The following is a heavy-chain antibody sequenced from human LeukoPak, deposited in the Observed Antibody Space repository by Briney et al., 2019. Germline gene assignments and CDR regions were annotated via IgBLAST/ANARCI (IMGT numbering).Heavy chain of an antibody. CDR2: MSGSGGMT. J-gene: IGHJ5*02. Sequence: PGGSLRLSCAASGFTFSSFAMSWVRQAPGQGLEWVSAMSGSGGMTYSADSVKGRFTISRDNSKNTLYLQMNSLRAEDTAIYYCAKGYSSGWLNNNLFDPWGQGTLVTVSS. D-gene: IGHD6-19*01. CDR1: GFTFSSFA. CDR3: AKGYSSGWLNNNLFDP. V-gene: IGHV3-23*01.